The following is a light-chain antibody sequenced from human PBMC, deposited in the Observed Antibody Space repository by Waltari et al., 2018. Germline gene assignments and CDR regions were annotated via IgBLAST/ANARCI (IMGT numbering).Light chain of an antibody. J-gene: IGLJ2*01. Sequence: QSALTQPASVSGSPGQSITISCTGTSSDVGAYNYVSSYQQHPGKAPKLMIFDVSNRPSGVSNRFSGSKSGNTASLTISGLQAEDEADYYCSSYISSSTLELFGGGTSLTVL. V-gene: IGLV2-14*03. CDR2: DVS. CDR3: SSYISSSTLEL. CDR1: SSDVGAYNY.